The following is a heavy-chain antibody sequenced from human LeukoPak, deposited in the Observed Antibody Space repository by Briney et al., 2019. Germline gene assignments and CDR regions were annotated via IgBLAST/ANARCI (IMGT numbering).Heavy chain of an antibody. J-gene: IGHJ4*02. V-gene: IGHV3-7*03. D-gene: IGHD3-10*01. CDR1: GFTFSSYA. CDR3: AVSYGSGSSDY. Sequence: GGSLRLSCVASGFTFSSYAMHWVRQAPGKGLEWVANIKQDGSEKYYVDSVKGRFTISRDNAKNSLYLQMNSLRAEDTAVYYCAVSYGSGSSDYWGQGTLVTVSS. CDR2: IKQDGSEK.